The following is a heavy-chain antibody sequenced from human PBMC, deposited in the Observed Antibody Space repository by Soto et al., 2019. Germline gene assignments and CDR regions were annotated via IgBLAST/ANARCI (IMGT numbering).Heavy chain of an antibody. CDR2: IDSDGSST. CDR3: ERDGEKTGDPIDY. D-gene: IGHD7-27*01. CDR1: GFTFSGHR. V-gene: IGHV3-74*01. Sequence: GGSLRLSCAASGFTFSGHRMYWVRQAPGKGLVWVSRIDSDGSSTNYADSVKGRFTTSRDNAKNTLYLQMNSLTADDTSVYYCERDGEKTGDPIDYWGQGTLVTVSS. J-gene: IGHJ4*02.